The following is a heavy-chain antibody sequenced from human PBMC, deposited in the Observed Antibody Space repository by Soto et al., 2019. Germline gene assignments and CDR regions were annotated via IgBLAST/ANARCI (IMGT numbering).Heavy chain of an antibody. V-gene: IGHV2-5*02. CDR3: AHLTMIRGVTYQYFFDS. J-gene: IGHJ4*02. CDR2: IYWDDNK. CDR1: GFSLSTSKVG. Sequence: GPTLVNPTQTLTLTCTFSGFSLSTSKVGVGWIRQPPGKALEWLTLIYWDDNKHYSPSLKSRLTIAKDTSKNQVVLTMTNMDPVDTATYYCAHLTMIRGVTYQYFFDSWGQGSLVTVSS. D-gene: IGHD3-10*01.